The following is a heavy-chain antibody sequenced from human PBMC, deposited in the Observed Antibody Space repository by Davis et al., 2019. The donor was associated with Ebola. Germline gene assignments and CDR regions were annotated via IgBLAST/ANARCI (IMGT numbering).Heavy chain of an antibody. Sequence: GGSLRLSCAASGFIVSDHYMSWIRQAPGKGLEWVSKISSKSTRTEYADSVRGRFTISRDNAKNLVILEMSSLRAEDTAVYYCARGGFYFYGLDVWGQGTTVTVSS. D-gene: IGHD2/OR15-2a*01. J-gene: IGHJ6*02. CDR1: GFIVSDHY. CDR2: ISSKSTRT. CDR3: ARGGFYFYGLDV. V-gene: IGHV3-11*06.